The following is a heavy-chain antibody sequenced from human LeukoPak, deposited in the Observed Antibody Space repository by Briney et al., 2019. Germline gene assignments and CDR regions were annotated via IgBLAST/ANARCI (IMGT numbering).Heavy chain of an antibody. D-gene: IGHD3-10*01. J-gene: IGHJ5*02. V-gene: IGHV4-61*01. Sequence: SETLSLTCTVSGGSVSSGSYYWSWVRQPPGKGLEWIGHLYYSGSTNYNPSLKSRVTISLGTSKNQFSLKLSSVTAADTAVYYCAKAENYYGSGSYYKSNWFDPWGQGTLVTVSS. CDR1: GGSVSSGSYY. CDR2: LYYSGST. CDR3: AKAENYYGSGSYYKSNWFDP.